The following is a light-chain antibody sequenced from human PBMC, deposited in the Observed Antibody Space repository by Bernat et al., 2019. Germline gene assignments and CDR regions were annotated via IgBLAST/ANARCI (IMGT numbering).Light chain of an antibody. Sequence: QSALTQPASVSGSPGQSITISCTGTSSDVGAYNYVSWYQQHPGKAPKLMIYDVSDQPSGVSNRFSGAKSGNTASLTISGLQAEDEAEYFCGSYRMDSTLVFGGGTKLTVL. CDR3: GSYRMDSTLV. CDR1: SSDVGAYNY. V-gene: IGLV2-14*03. J-gene: IGLJ3*02. CDR2: DVS.